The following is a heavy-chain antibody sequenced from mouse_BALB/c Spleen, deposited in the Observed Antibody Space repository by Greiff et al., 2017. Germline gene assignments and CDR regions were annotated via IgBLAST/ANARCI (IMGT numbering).Heavy chain of an antibody. V-gene: IGHV2-6-7*01. CDR3: ASNYGSSYVGDY. CDR2: IWGDGST. D-gene: IGHD1-1*01. CDR1: GFSLTGYG. J-gene: IGHJ4*01. Sequence: VQGVESGPGLVAPSQSLSITCTVSGFSLTGYGVNWVRQPPGKGLEWLGMIWGDGSTDYNSALKSRLSISKDNSKSQVFLKMNSLQTDDTARYYCASNYGSSYVGDYWGQGTSVTVSS.